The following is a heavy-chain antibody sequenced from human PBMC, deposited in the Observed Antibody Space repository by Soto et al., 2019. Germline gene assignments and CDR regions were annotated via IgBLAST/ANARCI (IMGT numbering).Heavy chain of an antibody. J-gene: IGHJ4*02. V-gene: IGHV1-18*01. D-gene: IGHD6-25*01. CDR1: GYTFTSYF. Sequence: QVQLVQSGAEVKKPGASVKVSCKASGYTFTSYFISWVRQAPGQGLEWMGWISAYNGNTTYVQKIQVRVTMTTDTSTSNADMELRSPGADDTAVYYCARYRGPSNYWGQGTLVTVSS. CDR3: ARYRGPSNY. CDR2: ISAYNGNT.